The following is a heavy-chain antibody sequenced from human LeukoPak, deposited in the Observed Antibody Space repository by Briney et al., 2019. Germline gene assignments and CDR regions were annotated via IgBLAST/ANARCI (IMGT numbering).Heavy chain of an antibody. CDR1: GGSISSYY. CDR2: IYTSGST. Sequence: PSETLSLTCTVSGGSISSYYWSWIRQPAGKGLEWIGRIYTSGSTNYNPSLKSRVTMSVDTPKNQFSLKLSSVTAADTAVYYCASSQDDFWSGYYQDYYMDAWGKGTTVTVSS. J-gene: IGHJ6*03. V-gene: IGHV4-4*07. CDR3: ASSQDDFWSGYYQDYYMDA. D-gene: IGHD3-3*01.